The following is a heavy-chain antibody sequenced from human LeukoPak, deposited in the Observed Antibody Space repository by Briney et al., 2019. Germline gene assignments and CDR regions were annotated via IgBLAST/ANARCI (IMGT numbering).Heavy chain of an antibody. J-gene: IGHJ4*02. CDR2: INPNSGGT. CDR1: GYTFTGCY. Sequence: ASVKVSCKASGYTFTGCYMHWVRQAPGQGLEWMGWINPNSGGTNYAQKFQGRVTMTRDTSISTAYMELSRLRSDDTAVYYCARWGRGDYGDPFRTFTRLSALDYWGQGTLVTVSS. V-gene: IGHV1-2*02. D-gene: IGHD4-17*01. CDR3: ARWGRGDYGDPFRTFTRLSALDY.